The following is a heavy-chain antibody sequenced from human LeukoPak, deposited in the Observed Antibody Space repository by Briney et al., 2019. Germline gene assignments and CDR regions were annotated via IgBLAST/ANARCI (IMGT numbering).Heavy chain of an antibody. CDR3: AKANMDY. Sequence: GGSLRLSCAASGFTFSSFSMNWVRQAPGKGLEWVSTLSTSGAATYYADSVKGRFTISRDNSKNSLYLQMNSLRAEDTALYYCAKANMDYWGQGTLVTVSS. V-gene: IGHV3-23*01. CDR2: LSTSGAAT. D-gene: IGHD2/OR15-2a*01. J-gene: IGHJ4*02. CDR1: GFTFSSFS.